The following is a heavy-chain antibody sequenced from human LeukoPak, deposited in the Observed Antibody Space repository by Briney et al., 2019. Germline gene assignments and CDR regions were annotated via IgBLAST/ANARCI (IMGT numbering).Heavy chain of an antibody. CDR2: INTDGSST. CDR1: GFSFSGDY. Sequence: GGSLRLSCAASGFSFSGDYIHWVRQAPGKGLVWVSRINTDGSSTSYADSVKGRFTISRDNAKNTLYLQMNSLRAEDTAVYYCARVSSSSWWALDYWGQGTLVTVSS. J-gene: IGHJ4*02. V-gene: IGHV3-74*01. CDR3: ARVSSSSWWALDY. D-gene: IGHD6-13*01.